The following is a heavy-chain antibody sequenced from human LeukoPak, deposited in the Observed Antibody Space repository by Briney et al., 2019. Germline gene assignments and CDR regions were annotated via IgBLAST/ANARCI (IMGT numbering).Heavy chain of an antibody. CDR1: GFTFSSYE. CDR2: ISSSGSTI. V-gene: IGHV3-48*03. D-gene: IGHD3-10*01. Sequence: GGSLRLSCAASGFTFSSYEMNWVRQAPGKGLEWVSYISSSGSTIYYADSVKGRFTISRDTDKNSLYLQMNSLRAEDTAVYYCARDAGFGESREAYYYYYMDVWGKGTTVTVSS. CDR3: ARDAGFGESREAYYYYYMDV. J-gene: IGHJ6*03.